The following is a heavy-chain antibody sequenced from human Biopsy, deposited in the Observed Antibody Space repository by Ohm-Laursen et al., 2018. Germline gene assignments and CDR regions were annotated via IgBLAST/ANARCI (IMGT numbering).Heavy chain of an antibody. CDR2: MTPTT. V-gene: IGHV1-69*05. J-gene: IGHJ4*02. Sequence: SSVKVSCKASGGAFTNYAINWVRQAPGQGLEWMGVMTPTTTYAQKFQGRLTITRDTSTSTVYMELSSLRSEDTAVYYCARRDSLDYWGQGTLVTVSS. CDR3: ARRDSLDY. CDR1: GGAFTNYA.